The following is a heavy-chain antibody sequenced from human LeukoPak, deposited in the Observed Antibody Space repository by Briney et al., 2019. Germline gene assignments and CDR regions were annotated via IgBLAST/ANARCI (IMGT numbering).Heavy chain of an antibody. CDR1: GGSNSSYY. CDR3: ARMESDYYYYYGMDV. CDR2: IYYSGST. J-gene: IGHJ6*02. Sequence: SETLSLTCTVSGGSNSSYYWSWIRQPPGKGLEWIGYIYYSGSTNYNPSLKSRVTISVDTSKNQFSLKLSSVTAADTAVYYCARMESDYYYYYGMDVWGQGTTVTVSS. D-gene: IGHD3-3*01. V-gene: IGHV4-59*01.